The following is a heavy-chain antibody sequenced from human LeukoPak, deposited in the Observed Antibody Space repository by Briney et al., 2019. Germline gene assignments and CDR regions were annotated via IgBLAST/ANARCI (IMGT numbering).Heavy chain of an antibody. D-gene: IGHD2/OR15-2a*01. V-gene: IGHV1-18*01. CDR1: GYTFTSYG. J-gene: IGHJ4*02. CDR2: ISAYNGNT. Sequence: GASVKVSCKASGYTFTSYGISWVRQAPGQGLEWMGWISAYNGNTNYAQKLQGRVTMTTDTSTSTAYMELRSLRSDDTAVYYCARGSRGNIVSSLLDYWGQGTLVTVSS. CDR3: ARGSRGNIVSSLLDY.